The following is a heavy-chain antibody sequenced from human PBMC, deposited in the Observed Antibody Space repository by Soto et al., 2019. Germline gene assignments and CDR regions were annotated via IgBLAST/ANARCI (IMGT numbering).Heavy chain of an antibody. CDR1: GFTFSSYA. CDR2: ISGSGGST. CDR3: AKWADSSGWHWYYYGMDV. V-gene: IGHV3-23*01. Sequence: GGSLRLSCAASGFTFSSYAMSWVRQAPGKGLEWVSAISGSGGSTYYADSVKGRFTISRDNSKNTLYLQMNSLRAEDTAVYYCAKWADSSGWHWYYYGMDVWGQGTTVTVSS. J-gene: IGHJ6*02. D-gene: IGHD6-19*01.